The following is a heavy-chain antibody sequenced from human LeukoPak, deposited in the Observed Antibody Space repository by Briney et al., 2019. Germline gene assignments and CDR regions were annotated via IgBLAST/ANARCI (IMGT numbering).Heavy chain of an antibody. CDR3: AGWHYDSSGYYLFDY. V-gene: IGHV3-21*01. Sequence: PGGSLRLSCAASGFTFSSYSMNWVRQAPGKGLEWVSSISSSSSYIYYADSVKGRFTISRDNAKNSLYLQMNSLRAEDTAVYYCAGWHYDSSGYYLFDYWGQGTLVTVSS. CDR2: ISSSSSYI. CDR1: GFTFSSYS. J-gene: IGHJ4*02. D-gene: IGHD3-22*01.